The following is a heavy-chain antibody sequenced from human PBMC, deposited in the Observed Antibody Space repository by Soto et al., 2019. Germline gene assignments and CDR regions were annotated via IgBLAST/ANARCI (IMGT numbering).Heavy chain of an antibody. Sequence: GGSLRLSCAASGFTFSSYAMSWVRQAPGKGLEWVSAISGSGGSTYYADSVKGRFTISRDNSKNTLYLQMNSLRAEDTAVYYCAKGSIVVVVAAGIFDYWGQGTLVTVSS. CDR1: GFTFSSYA. J-gene: IGHJ4*02. CDR3: AKGSIVVVVAAGIFDY. D-gene: IGHD2-15*01. V-gene: IGHV3-23*01. CDR2: ISGSGGST.